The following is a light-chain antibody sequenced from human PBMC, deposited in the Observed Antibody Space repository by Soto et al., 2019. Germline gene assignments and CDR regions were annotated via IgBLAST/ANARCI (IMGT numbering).Light chain of an antibody. Sequence: LTQSRGTRYLSQGERATLSCRASQSVSSYLAWYQQKPGQAPRLLIYDASNRATGIPARFSGSGSGTDFTLTICSLEPEDFAVYYCQQRSNWPITFGQGTRLEI. CDR1: QSVSSY. V-gene: IGKV3-11*01. J-gene: IGKJ5*01. CDR2: DAS. CDR3: QQRSNWPIT.